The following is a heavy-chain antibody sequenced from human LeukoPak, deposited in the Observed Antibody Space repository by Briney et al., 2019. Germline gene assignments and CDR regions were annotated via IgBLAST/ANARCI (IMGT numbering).Heavy chain of an antibody. Sequence: GGSLRLSCAASGFTFRSHGMHWVRQAPGKGLEWVAVISYDGSDKKYAESVKGRFTISRDNAKNTLNLQMNCLRAEDTAVYYCAKDLDLAAAAYYFDYWGQGTLVTVS. D-gene: IGHD6-13*01. V-gene: IGHV3-30*18. CDR3: AKDLDLAAAAYYFDY. CDR2: ISYDGSDK. CDR1: GFTFRSHG. J-gene: IGHJ4*02.